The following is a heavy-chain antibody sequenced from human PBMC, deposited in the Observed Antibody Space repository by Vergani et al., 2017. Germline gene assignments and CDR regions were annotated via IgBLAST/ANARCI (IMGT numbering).Heavy chain of an antibody. V-gene: IGHV3-23*01. CDR1: GFTFSTTA. D-gene: IGHD1-26*01. CDR3: AKGGVGADTRYYYMDV. Sequence: EVQLLESGGALVQPGGSLRLSCAASGFTFSTTAMTWVRQAPGKGLQWVSGIGSGGDTYYADSVKGRFAMSRDNSKNTVYVQMNNLKPEDTAVYYCAKGGVGADTRYYYMDVWGKGTTVTVSS. CDR2: IGSGGDT. J-gene: IGHJ6*03.